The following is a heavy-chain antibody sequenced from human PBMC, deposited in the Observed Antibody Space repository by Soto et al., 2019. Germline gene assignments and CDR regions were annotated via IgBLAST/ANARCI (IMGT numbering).Heavy chain of an antibody. CDR3: VRDYGAFDI. Sequence: EVQLVESGGGFVQRGGSLRLSCAASGFTFSNYWMNWVRQAPGKGLEWVANIKQDGSEKNYLDSVKGRFTISRDNARESLYLQVNSLRVDDTAVYYCVRDYGAFDIWGQGTMITVSS. D-gene: IGHD3-10*01. CDR1: GFTFSNYW. V-gene: IGHV3-7*01. CDR2: IKQDGSEK. J-gene: IGHJ3*02.